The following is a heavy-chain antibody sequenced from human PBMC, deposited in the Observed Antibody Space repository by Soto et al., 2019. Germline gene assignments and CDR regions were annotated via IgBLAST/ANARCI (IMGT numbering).Heavy chain of an antibody. V-gene: IGHV2-5*02. J-gene: IGHJ4*02. Sequence: QITLKESGPTLVKPTETLTLTCTFSGFSLNTRDLGVGWIRQPPGKALEWLAIIYWDDSKNYSPSLKSRLTITKDTSKNLVVLTVTDMDPVDTATYYCAQKGRGYFDYWGQGTLVTVSS. CDR3: AQKGRGYFDY. CDR2: IYWDDSK. CDR1: GFSLNTRDLG. D-gene: IGHD3-10*01.